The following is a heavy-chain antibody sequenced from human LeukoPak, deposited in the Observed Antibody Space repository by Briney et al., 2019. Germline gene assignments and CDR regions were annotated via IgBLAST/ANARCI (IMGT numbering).Heavy chain of an antibody. CDR3: ARARIAAAGTRVLGYYYGMDV. Sequence: SQTLSLTCAISGDSVSSNSAAWNWIRQSPSRGLEWLGRTYYRPKWYNDYAVSVKSRITINPDTSKNQFSLQLNSVTPEDTAVYYCARARIAAAGTRVLGYYYGMDVWGQGTTVTVSS. V-gene: IGHV6-1*01. J-gene: IGHJ6*02. CDR1: GDSVSSNSAA. CDR2: TYYRPKWYN. D-gene: IGHD6-13*01.